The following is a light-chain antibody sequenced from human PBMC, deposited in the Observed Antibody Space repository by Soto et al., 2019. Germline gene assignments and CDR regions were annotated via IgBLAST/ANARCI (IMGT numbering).Light chain of an antibody. CDR1: QSVSSN. CDR2: GAF. J-gene: IGKJ1*01. CDR3: QQYNDWPLT. Sequence: EIVMTQSPVTLSVSPGERFTVSCSASQSVSSNLAWYRQKPGQAPSLLIYGAFTRATGIPARFSGTGSGTEFTLTISSLQSEDFALYYCQQYNDWPLTFGQGTKVDIK. V-gene: IGKV3-15*01.